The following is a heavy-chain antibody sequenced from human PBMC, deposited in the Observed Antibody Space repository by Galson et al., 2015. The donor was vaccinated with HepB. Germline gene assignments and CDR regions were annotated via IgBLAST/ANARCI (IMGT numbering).Heavy chain of an antibody. CDR2: ISYDGSNK. D-gene: IGHD3-10*01. CDR3: AKDFWFGELLDY. V-gene: IGHV3-30*18. CDR1: GFTFGSYG. Sequence: SLRLSCAASGFTFGSYGMHWVRQAPGKGLEWVAVISYDGSNKYYADSVKGRFTISRDNSKNTLYLQMNSLRAEDTAVYYCAKDFWFGELLDYWGQGTLVTVSS. J-gene: IGHJ4*02.